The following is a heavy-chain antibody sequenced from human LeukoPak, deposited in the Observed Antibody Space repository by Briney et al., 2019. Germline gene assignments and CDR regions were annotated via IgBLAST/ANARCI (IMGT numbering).Heavy chain of an antibody. D-gene: IGHD5-12*01. V-gene: IGHV3-30*18. CDR2: ISSDGSDK. Sequence: GGSLRLSCAASGFTFNRYDMHWVRQAPGKGLEWVAAISSDGSDKYYSDSVRGRFTISRDNSRNTQSLHMNSLRAEDTAVYYCAKDWYHAVAFGWRVQGARDLYDKVATPEAGHAIDVWGQGTTVTVSS. CDR1: GFTFNRYD. CDR3: AKDWYHAVAFGWRVQGARDLYDKVATPEAGHAIDV. J-gene: IGHJ6*02.